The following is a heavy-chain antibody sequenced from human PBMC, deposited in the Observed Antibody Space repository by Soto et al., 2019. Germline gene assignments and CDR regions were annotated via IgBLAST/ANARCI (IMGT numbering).Heavy chain of an antibody. D-gene: IGHD1-20*01. Sequence: EAQLLESGGGLVQPGESLTLSCVASHFAFNIDDMTWVRPAPGQGLEWVSGMSGSGSSIYYADSVKGRFTITRDKSKKTLYLQMNSLRAEDTAVYWCARDNWNGAYYGLDVWGQGTTVTVS. CDR2: MSGSGSSI. CDR1: HFAFNIDD. V-gene: IGHV3-23*01. J-gene: IGHJ6*02. CDR3: ARDNWNGAYYGLDV.